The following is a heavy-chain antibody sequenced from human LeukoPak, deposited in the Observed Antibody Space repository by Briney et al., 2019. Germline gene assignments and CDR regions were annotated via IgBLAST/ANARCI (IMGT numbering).Heavy chain of an antibody. CDR3: ARGIAAAGTAAFDI. CDR1: GYTFTGYY. D-gene: IGHD6-13*01. V-gene: IGHV1-2*02. Sequence: ASVKVSCKASGYTFTGYYMHWVRQAPGQGLEWMGWINPNSGGTNYAQKFQGRVTMTRDTPISTAYVELSRLRSDDTAVYYCARGIAAAGTAAFDIWGQGTMVTVSS. CDR2: INPNSGGT. J-gene: IGHJ3*02.